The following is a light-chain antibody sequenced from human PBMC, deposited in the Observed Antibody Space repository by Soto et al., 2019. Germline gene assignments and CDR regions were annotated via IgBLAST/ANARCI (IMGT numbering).Light chain of an antibody. V-gene: IGKV4-1*01. Sequence: DIVMTQSPESLAVSLGERATINCKSSQNVLFSSNNKNYLAWYQQKPRQPPKLLIYWASTRESGVPDRFSGSGSGTDFTLTISSPQAEDVAVYFCQQYYTTPVTFGQGTKVEIK. J-gene: IGKJ1*01. CDR2: WAS. CDR3: QQYYTTPVT. CDR1: QNVLFSSNNKNY.